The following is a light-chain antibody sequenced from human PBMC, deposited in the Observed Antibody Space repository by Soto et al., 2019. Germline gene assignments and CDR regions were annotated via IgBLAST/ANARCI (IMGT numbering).Light chain of an antibody. Sequence: EIVLTQSPATLSLSPGERATLSCRASHSVSKYVAWYQQKPGQAPRLLIFDASTRAPGIPARFSGSGSGTDFTLTISSLEPEDFAVYYCQQRSTWPYTFGQGTKVDIK. J-gene: IGKJ2*01. CDR2: DAS. V-gene: IGKV3-11*01. CDR1: HSVSKY. CDR3: QQRSTWPYT.